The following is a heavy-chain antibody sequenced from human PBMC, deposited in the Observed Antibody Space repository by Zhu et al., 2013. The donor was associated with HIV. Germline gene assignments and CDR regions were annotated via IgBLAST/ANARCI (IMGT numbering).Heavy chain of an antibody. D-gene: IGHD2-8*01. V-gene: IGHV1-58*01. CDR3: AALISRRGSPTLDY. Sequence: QLVQSGPEVKKPGTSVKVSCKASGFTFTSSAVQWVRQARGQRLEWIGWIVVGSGNTNYAQKFQERVTITRDMSTSTAYMELSSLRSEDTAVYYCAALISRRGSPTLDYWGQGTLVTVSS. CDR2: IVVGSGNT. CDR1: GFTFTSSA. J-gene: IGHJ4*02.